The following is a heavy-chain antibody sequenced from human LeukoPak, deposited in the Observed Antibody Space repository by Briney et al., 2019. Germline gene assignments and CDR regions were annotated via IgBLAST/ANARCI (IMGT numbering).Heavy chain of an antibody. V-gene: IGHV4-59*08. J-gene: IGHJ4*02. Sequence: SETLSLTCTVSGGSISSYYWSWVRQPPGKGLEWIGCIYYSGSTNYNPSLKSRVTISVDTSKNQFSLKLSSVTAADTAVYYCARHGDNYYDSSGYFDYWGQGTLVTVSS. CDR3: ARHGDNYYDSSGYFDY. CDR2: IYYSGST. D-gene: IGHD3-22*01. CDR1: GGSISSYY.